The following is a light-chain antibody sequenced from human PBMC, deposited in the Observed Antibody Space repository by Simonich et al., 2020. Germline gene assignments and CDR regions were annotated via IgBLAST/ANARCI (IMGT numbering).Light chain of an antibody. Sequence: EIVLTQSPSTLSLSPGERATLSCRASQSVSSYLAWYQQKPGQAPRLLLYDASSMATGIPDRFSGSGSGTDFTLTISRLEPEDFAVYYCQQYGSSPPSYTFGQGTKLEIK. J-gene: IGKJ2*01. CDR3: QQYGSSPPSYT. CDR1: QSVSSY. V-gene: IGKV3-20*01. CDR2: DAS.